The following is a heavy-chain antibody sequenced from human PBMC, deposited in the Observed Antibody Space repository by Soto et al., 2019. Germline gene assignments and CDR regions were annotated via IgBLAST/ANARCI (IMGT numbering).Heavy chain of an antibody. Sequence: QVQLVESGGGVVQPGRSLRLSCAASGFTFSSYGMHWVRQAPGKGLEWVAVIWYDGSNKYYADSVKGRFTISRDNSKNTLYLQMNSLRAEDTAVYYCARDREITFGGVIGTTLDYWGQGTLVTVSS. V-gene: IGHV3-33*01. CDR3: ARDREITFGGVIGTTLDY. CDR2: IWYDGSNK. CDR1: GFTFSSYG. D-gene: IGHD3-16*02. J-gene: IGHJ4*02.